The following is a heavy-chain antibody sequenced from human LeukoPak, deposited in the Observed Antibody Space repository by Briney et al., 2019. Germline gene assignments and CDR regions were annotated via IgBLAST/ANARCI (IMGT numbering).Heavy chain of an antibody. J-gene: IGHJ6*03. Sequence: GGSLRLSCAASGFSFGGFGMNWVRQAPGKGLEWFSYIGSSGSAGGNIYYAVSVKGRFTVSRDNAKDSLFLQMNSLQDADTAVYYCARAPTPYFTYYMDVWGKGTTVTVSS. V-gene: IGHV3-48*02. CDR2: IGSSGSAGGNI. CDR1: GFSFGGFG. CDR3: ARAPTPYFTYYMDV. D-gene: IGHD2-21*01.